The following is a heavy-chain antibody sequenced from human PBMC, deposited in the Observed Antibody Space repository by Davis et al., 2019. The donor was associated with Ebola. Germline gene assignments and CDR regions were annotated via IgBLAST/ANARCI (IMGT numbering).Heavy chain of an antibody. V-gene: IGHV1-18*01. CDR1: GYTFTSYG. CDR2: ISAYNGNT. CDR3: ARAFDGDIVVVPAAIYYGMDV. D-gene: IGHD2-2*01. Sequence: ASVKVSCKASGYTFTSYGISWVRQAPGQGLEWMGWISAYNGNTNYAQKLQGRVTMTTDTSTSTAYMELRSLRSDDTAVYYCARAFDGDIVVVPAAIYYGMDVWGKGTTVTVSS. J-gene: IGHJ6*04.